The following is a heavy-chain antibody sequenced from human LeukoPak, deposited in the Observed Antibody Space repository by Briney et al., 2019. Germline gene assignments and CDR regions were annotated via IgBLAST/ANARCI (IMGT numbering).Heavy chain of an antibody. D-gene: IGHD6-13*01. V-gene: IGHV3-30*18. Sequence: GGSLRLSCAASGFTFSSYGMHWVRQAPGKGLEWVAVISYDGSKKYYADSVKGRFTISRDNSKNTLYLQMNSLRAEDTAVYYCAKHRRYSSSWSFDYWGQGTLVTVSS. CDR3: AKHRRYSSSWSFDY. CDR1: GFTFSSYG. J-gene: IGHJ4*02. CDR2: ISYDGSKK.